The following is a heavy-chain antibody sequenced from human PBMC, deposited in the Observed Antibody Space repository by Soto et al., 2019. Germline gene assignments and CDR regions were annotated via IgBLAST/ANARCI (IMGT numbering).Heavy chain of an antibody. V-gene: IGHV3-23*01. Sequence: PGGSLRLSCAASGFTFSSYAMSWVRQAPGKGLEWVSAISGSGGSTYYADSVKGRFTISRDNSKNTLYLQMNSLRAEDTAVYYCAKGVYSSSWYSNYYYYYGMDVWGQGTTVTVSS. J-gene: IGHJ6*02. CDR3: AKGVYSSSWYSNYYYYYGMDV. D-gene: IGHD6-13*01. CDR2: ISGSGGST. CDR1: GFTFSSYA.